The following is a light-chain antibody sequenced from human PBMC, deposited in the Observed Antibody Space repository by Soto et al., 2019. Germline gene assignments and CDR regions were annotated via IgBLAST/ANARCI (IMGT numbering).Light chain of an antibody. Sequence: DIVMTQSPDSLAVSLGERATINCKSSQSVLYSSDNKNYLTWYQQRPGQPPKLLIYWASTRESGVPDRFSGSGSGTDFTLTISSLQAEDVAVYYFQQYYTTPYTFGQATKLEIK. CDR1: QSVLYSSDNKNY. J-gene: IGKJ2*01. CDR3: QQYYTTPYT. CDR2: WAS. V-gene: IGKV4-1*01.